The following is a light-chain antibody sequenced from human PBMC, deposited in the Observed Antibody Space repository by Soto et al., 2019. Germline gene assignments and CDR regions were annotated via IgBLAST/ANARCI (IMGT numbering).Light chain of an antibody. CDR1: ALPKQY. CDR2: KDS. Sequence: SYELTQPPSVSVSPGQTARITCSGDALPKQYAYWYQQKPGQAPVLVIYKDSERPSGIPERFSDSSSGTTVTLTIRGVQAEDEADYYCQSADSSGTVVFGGGTKLTVL. CDR3: QSADSSGTVV. V-gene: IGLV3-25*03. J-gene: IGLJ2*01.